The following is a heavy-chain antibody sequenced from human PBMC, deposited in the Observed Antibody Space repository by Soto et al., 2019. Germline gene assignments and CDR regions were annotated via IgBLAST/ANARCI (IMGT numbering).Heavy chain of an antibody. D-gene: IGHD3-22*01. CDR3: AREYYYDSSGSGPVEVFDY. CDR1: GFTFSDYY. CDR2: ISSSGSTI. J-gene: IGHJ4*02. V-gene: IGHV3-11*01. Sequence: GGSLRLSCAASGFTFSDYYMSWIRQAPGKGLEWVSYISSSGSTIYYADSVKGRFTISRDNAKNSLYLQMNSLRAEDTAVYYCAREYYYDSSGSGPVEVFDYWGQGTLVTVSS.